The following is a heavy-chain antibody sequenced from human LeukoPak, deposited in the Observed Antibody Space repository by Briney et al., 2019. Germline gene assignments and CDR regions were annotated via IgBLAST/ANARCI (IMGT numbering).Heavy chain of an antibody. Sequence: GGSLRLSCAASGFTFNNYAITWVRQAPGKGLEWVSAISGSGGTTLYADSVKGRFTISRDNSKSTLYLQMNSLRAEDTAVYYCAKDRGIQLWLKYFQHWGQGTLVTVSS. V-gene: IGHV3-23*01. CDR1: GFTFNNYA. CDR3: AKDRGIQLWLKYFQH. J-gene: IGHJ1*01. CDR2: ISGSGGTT. D-gene: IGHD5-18*01.